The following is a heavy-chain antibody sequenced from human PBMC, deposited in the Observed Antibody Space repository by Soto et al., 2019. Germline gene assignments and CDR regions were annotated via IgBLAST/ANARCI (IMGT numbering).Heavy chain of an antibody. Sequence: GGSLRLSCAASGFTFSSYWMSWVRQAPGKGLEWVANIKQDGSEKYYVDSVKGRFTISRDNAKNSLYLQMNSLRAEDTAVYYCAKGDVTYDFWSCYRVWSSYYYMDVWGKGTTVTVSS. CDR3: AKGDVTYDFWSCYRVWSSYYYMDV. V-gene: IGHV3-7*01. CDR1: GFTFSSYW. D-gene: IGHD3-3*01. J-gene: IGHJ6*03. CDR2: IKQDGSEK.